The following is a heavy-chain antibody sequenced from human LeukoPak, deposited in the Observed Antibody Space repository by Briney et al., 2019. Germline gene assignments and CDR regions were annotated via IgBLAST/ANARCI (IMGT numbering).Heavy chain of an antibody. D-gene: IGHD3-10*01. CDR3: ARSGSGSYYNYY. J-gene: IGHJ4*02. CDR1: GGTFSSYA. CDR2: IIPIFGTA. V-gene: IGHV1-69*05. Sequence: ASVKVSCKASGGTFSSYAISWVRQAPGQGLEWMGGIIPIFGTANYAQKFQGRVTITTDESTSTAYMELSSLRSEDTAVYYCARSGSGSYYNYYWGQGTLVTVSS.